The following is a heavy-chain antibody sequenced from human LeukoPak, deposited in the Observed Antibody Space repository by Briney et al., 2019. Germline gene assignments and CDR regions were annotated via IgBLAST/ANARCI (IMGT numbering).Heavy chain of an antibody. CDR3: ARHSGSGSLSRPFDP. J-gene: IGHJ5*02. Sequence: SETQSLTCSVSGPSVTSGGFYWGWLRQPPGKGLEWIATVYYTGSTYYNPSLKSRVTISIDTSKNQFSLSLRSLIAADTAVYYCARHSGSGSLSRPFDPWGQGTLVTVSS. D-gene: IGHD3-10*01. CDR2: VYYTGST. V-gene: IGHV4-39*01. CDR1: GPSVTSGGFY.